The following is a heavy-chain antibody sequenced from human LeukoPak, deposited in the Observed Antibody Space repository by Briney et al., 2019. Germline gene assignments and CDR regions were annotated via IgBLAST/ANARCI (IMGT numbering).Heavy chain of an antibody. V-gene: IGHV3-23*01. CDR3: AKALSEIYCSSTSCYLLDY. CDR2: ISGSGGST. Sequence: GGSLRLSCAASGFTFSSYAMSWVRQAPGKGLEWVSAISGSGGSTYYADSVKGRFTISRDNSKNTLYLQKNSLRAEDTAVYYCAKALSEIYCSSTSCYLLDYWGQGTLVTVSS. D-gene: IGHD2-2*01. CDR1: GFTFSSYA. J-gene: IGHJ4*02.